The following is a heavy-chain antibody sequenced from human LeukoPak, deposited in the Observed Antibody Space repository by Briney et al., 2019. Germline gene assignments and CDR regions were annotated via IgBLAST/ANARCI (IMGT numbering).Heavy chain of an antibody. CDR1: DGSISSSSYH. D-gene: IGHD2-2*01. CDR3: ARHSIVVVPAAIDY. CDR2: IYYSGST. V-gene: IGHV4-39*01. Sequence: SETLSLTCTVSDGSISSSSYHWGWIRQPPGKGLEWIGSIYYSGSTYYNPSLKSRVTISVDTSKNQFSLKLSSVTAADTAVYYCARHSIVVVPAAIDYWGQGTLVTVSS. J-gene: IGHJ4*02.